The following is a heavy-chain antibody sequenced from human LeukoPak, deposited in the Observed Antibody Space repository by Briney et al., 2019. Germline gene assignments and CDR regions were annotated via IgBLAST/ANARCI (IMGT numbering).Heavy chain of an antibody. Sequence: GGSLRLSCVASGFTFSTYGMHWVRQAPGKGLEWVSVISYDGSNKYYPDSVKGRFTISRDNSKNTLYLQMNSLRAEDTAVYYCAKGRIAAAGGGLFDYWGQGTLVTVSS. V-gene: IGHV3-30*18. J-gene: IGHJ4*02. CDR2: ISYDGSNK. D-gene: IGHD6-13*01. CDR3: AKGRIAAAGGGLFDY. CDR1: GFTFSTYG.